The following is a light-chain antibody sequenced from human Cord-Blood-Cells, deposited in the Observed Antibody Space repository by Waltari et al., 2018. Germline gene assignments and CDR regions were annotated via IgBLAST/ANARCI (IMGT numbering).Light chain of an antibody. Sequence: DIQMTQSPSSLSASVGDRVTITCRASQSISSYLNWYQQKPGKAPKLVIYAASSLQSGVPSRFSGSGSGTDFTRTISSLQPEDFATYYCRQSYSTPYTFGQGTKLEIK. CDR1: QSISSY. J-gene: IGKJ2*01. CDR3: RQSYSTPYT. V-gene: IGKV1-39*01. CDR2: AAS.